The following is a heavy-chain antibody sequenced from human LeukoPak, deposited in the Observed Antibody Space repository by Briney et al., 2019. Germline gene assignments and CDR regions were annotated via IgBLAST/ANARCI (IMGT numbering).Heavy chain of an antibody. V-gene: IGHV3-30-3*01. Sequence: GGSLRLSCAASGFTFSSYAMHWVRQAPGRGLEWVAVISYDGSNKYYADSVKGRFTISRDNSKNTLYLQMNSLRAEDTAVYYCARGELPGTPLIWGQGTLVTVSS. CDR2: ISYDGSNK. CDR3: ARGELPGTPLI. CDR1: GFTFSSYA. D-gene: IGHD1-26*01. J-gene: IGHJ4*02.